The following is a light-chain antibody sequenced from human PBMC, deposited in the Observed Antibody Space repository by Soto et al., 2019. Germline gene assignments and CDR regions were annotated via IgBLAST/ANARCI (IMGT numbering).Light chain of an antibody. J-gene: IGLJ2*01. CDR3: LLYYGGSQLGV. V-gene: IGLV7-43*01. Sequence: QTVVTQAPSLTVSPGGTVTLTCASSTGAVTSVYYPNWFQQKPGQAPRALIYSKSNKHSWTPARFSGSLLGGKAALTLSGVQPEDEAEYYCLLYYGGSQLGVFGGGTQLTVL. CDR1: TGAVTSVYY. CDR2: SKS.